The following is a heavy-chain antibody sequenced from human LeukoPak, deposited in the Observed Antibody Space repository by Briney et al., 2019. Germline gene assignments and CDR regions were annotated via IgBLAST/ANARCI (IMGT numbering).Heavy chain of an antibody. Sequence: PSETLSLTRAVSVGSFTDYYWAWIRQPPGKGLEWIGEINHSGSSNHNPSLKSRVTTSVVTSKNQFSLKVSSVTAADTAVYYCARRREGYFDLWGRGNLVTVSS. V-gene: IGHV4-34*01. CDR2: INHSGSS. J-gene: IGHJ2*01. CDR3: ARRREGYFDL. CDR1: VGSFTDYY.